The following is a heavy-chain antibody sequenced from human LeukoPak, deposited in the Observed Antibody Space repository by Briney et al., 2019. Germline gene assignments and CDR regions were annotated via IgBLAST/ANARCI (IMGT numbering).Heavy chain of an antibody. D-gene: IGHD3-22*01. V-gene: IGHV4-30-2*01. Sequence: SQTLSLTCAVSGGSVNSGGYSWSWIPQPPGKGLEWIGYIYQTGDTYYNPSLKSRVTISIDGSKNQFSLNLSSVTAADTAVYYCARYDSSGYYNNAFDIWCQGTMVTVSS. CDR1: GGSVNSGGYS. J-gene: IGHJ3*02. CDR2: IYQTGDT. CDR3: ARYDSSGYYNNAFDI.